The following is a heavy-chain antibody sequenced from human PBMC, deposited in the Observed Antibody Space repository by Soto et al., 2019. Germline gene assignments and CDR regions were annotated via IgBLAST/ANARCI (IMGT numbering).Heavy chain of an antibody. CDR1: GYTFTDYY. D-gene: IGHD3-3*01. Sequence: ASVKVSCKASGYTFTDYYMHWVRQAPGQGLEWLGWINPNSGGTNYAQKFQGSVTMTRDTSISTAYMELSRLRSDDTAVYYCARSKPNYDFWNDITSLDTFDIWGQGTMVTVSS. CDR3: ARSKPNYDFWNDITSLDTFDI. V-gene: IGHV1-2*02. J-gene: IGHJ3*02. CDR2: INPNSGGT.